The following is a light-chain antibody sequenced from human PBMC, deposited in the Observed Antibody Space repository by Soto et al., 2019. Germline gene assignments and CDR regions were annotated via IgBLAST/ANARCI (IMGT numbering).Light chain of an antibody. V-gene: IGKV3-15*01. Sequence: EIVLTQSPATLSVSPGERATLYCRASQSVSRNLAWYQQKSGQAARLLIYRASTRATAIPGRFSGSGSGTEFTLTISSLQSEDFVVYYCQQYKNGPPEFCQGTKVDIK. CDR1: QSVSRN. J-gene: IGKJ1*01. CDR3: QQYKNGPPE. CDR2: RAS.